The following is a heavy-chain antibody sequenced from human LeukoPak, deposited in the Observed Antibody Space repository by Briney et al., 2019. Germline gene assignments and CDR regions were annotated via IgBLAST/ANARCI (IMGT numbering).Heavy chain of an antibody. CDR3: ARGGGLDV. CDR1: GFTFSSYW. Sequence: GGCLRLSRAASGFTFSSYWMNWARRAPGKGLEWVASINHNGNVNYYVDSVKGRFTISRDNAKNSLYLQMSNLRAEDTAVYFCARGGGLDVWGQGATVTVSS. V-gene: IGHV3-7*03. CDR2: INHNGNVN. J-gene: IGHJ6*02. D-gene: IGHD3-16*01.